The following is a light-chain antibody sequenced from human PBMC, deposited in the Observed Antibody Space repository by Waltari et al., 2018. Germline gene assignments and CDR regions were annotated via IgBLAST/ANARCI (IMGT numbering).Light chain of an antibody. Sequence: QSVLTQPPSASGTPGQRVIISCSESNSSIAINYIYWYQQVPGTAPKLLTYRNTQRPSGVPDRFSGSKSGTSASLTISGLQAEDEADYYCNSYTSTSTYVFGTGTKVTVL. J-gene: IGLJ1*01. CDR1: NSSIAINY. V-gene: IGLV1-47*01. CDR3: NSYTSTSTYV. CDR2: RNT.